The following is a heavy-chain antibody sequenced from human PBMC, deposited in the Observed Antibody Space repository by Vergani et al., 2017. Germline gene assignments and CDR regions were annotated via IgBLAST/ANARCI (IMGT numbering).Heavy chain of an antibody. CDR2: ISAYTGNT. D-gene: IGHD3-9*01. CDR3: ARGPTLYDEILTGYYKGDGYFDY. Sequence: QVQLVQSGAEVKKPGASVKVSCKASGYTFTSYGISWVRQAPGQGLEWMGWISAYTGNTNYAQKLQGRVTMTTDTSTSTAYMELRSLRSDDTAWYYCARGPTLYDEILTGYYKGDGYFDYWGQGTLVTVSS. J-gene: IGHJ4*02. CDR1: GYTFTSYG. V-gene: IGHV1-18*01.